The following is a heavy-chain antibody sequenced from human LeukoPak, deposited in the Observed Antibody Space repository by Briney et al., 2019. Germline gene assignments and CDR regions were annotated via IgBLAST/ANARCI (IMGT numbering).Heavy chain of an antibody. CDR3: ARGHFGSGSYYNPLDY. V-gene: IGHV3-30-3*01. CDR2: ISYDGSNK. J-gene: IGHJ4*02. D-gene: IGHD3-10*01. Sequence: LSLTCTVSGGSISSSSYYWGWVRQAPGKGLEWVAVISYDGSNKYYADSVKGRFTISRDNSKNTLYLQMNSLRAEDTAVYYCARGHFGSGSYYNPLDYWGQGTLVTVSS. CDR1: GGSISSSSYY.